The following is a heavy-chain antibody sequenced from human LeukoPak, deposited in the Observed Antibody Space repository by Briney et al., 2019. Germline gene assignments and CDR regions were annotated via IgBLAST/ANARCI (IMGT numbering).Heavy chain of an antibody. D-gene: IGHD6-13*01. V-gene: IGHV3-21*01. J-gene: IGHJ4*02. Sequence: XTFXXXSMNWVRQAPGKGLEWVSSISSSSSYIYYADSVKGRFTISRDNAKNSLYLQMNSLRAEDTAVYYCARVDSSSNDYWGQGTLVTVSS. CDR2: ISSSSSYI. CDR1: XTFXXXS. CDR3: ARVDSSSNDY.